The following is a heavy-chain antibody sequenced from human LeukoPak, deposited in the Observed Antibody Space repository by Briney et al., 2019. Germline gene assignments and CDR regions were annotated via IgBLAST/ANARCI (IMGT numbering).Heavy chain of an antibody. CDR2: IYPGDSDT. D-gene: IGHD3-10*01. J-gene: IGHJ4*02. Sequence: GESLKTSCKGSGYSFTTYWIAWVRQMPGKGLEWMGIIYPGDSDTRYSPSFQGQVTISADKSISTAYLQWSSLKASGTAMYYCARSYYSSSGTYLAYWGQGTLVTVSS. V-gene: IGHV5-51*01. CDR1: GYSFTTYW. CDR3: ARSYYSSSGTYLAY.